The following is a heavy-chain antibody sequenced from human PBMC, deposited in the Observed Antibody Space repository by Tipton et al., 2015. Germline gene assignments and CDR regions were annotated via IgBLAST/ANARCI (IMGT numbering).Heavy chain of an antibody. Sequence: TLSLTCTVSGGFISSYYWTWIRQPPGKGLEWIGYVYYTGSTNYNHSLQSRVTMSVVTSKKQFSLNLISVTAADTAVYYCARDRGFSYGGPYYYAMDVGGQETTLPVPS. V-gene: IGHV4-59*01. CDR3: ARDRGFSYGGPYYYAMDV. D-gene: IGHD5-18*01. CDR1: GGFISSYY. CDR2: VYYTGST. J-gene: IGHJ6*02.